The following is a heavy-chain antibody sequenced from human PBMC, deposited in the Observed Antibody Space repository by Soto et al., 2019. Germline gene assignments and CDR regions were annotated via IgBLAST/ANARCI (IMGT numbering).Heavy chain of an antibody. Sequence: GGSLRLSCAASGFTFSSYAMHWVRQAPGKGLEWVAVISYDGSNKYYADSVKGRFTISRDNSKNTLYLQMNSLRAEDTAVYYCARDGRGDHDAFDIWGQGTMVTVSS. D-gene: IGHD2-21*02. J-gene: IGHJ3*02. CDR1: GFTFSSYA. CDR2: ISYDGSNK. CDR3: ARDGRGDHDAFDI. V-gene: IGHV3-30-3*01.